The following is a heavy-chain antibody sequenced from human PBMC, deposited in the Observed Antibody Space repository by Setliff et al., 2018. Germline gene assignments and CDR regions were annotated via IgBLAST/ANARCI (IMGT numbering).Heavy chain of an antibody. Sequence: SETLSLTCTVSGGSISSGSYYWSWIRQPAGKGLEWIGHIYTSGSTNYNPSLKSRVTISVDTSKNQFSLNLYSVTAADTAVYYCARTSSGRYFDLWGRGTLVTVSS. CDR2: IYTSGST. J-gene: IGHJ2*01. CDR1: GGSISSGSYY. V-gene: IGHV4-61*09. CDR3: ARTSSGRYFDL.